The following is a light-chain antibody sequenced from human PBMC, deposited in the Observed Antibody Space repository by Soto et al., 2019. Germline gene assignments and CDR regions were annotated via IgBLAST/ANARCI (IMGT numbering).Light chain of an antibody. CDR1: SSDVGLYNL. V-gene: IGLV2-23*02. Sequence: QLVLTQPASVSGSPGQSITISCTGTSSDVGLYNLVSWYQQLPGKAPKLIIYEVNERPSGISDRFSGSKSGNTASLTISGLQDEDEADYYCCSYVGSSILMFGGGTKLTGL. CDR3: CSYVGSSILM. J-gene: IGLJ3*02. CDR2: EVN.